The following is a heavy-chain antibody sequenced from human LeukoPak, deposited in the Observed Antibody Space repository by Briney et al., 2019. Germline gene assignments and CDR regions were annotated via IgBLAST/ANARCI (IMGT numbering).Heavy chain of an antibody. CDR1: GFTFSRYA. Sequence: GGSLTLSCAASGFTFSRYAMRWVRQAPGKGLDWVSAISGGGGSTNNADSVKGRFTISRDNSQNSLYLKMNSPRAEDSAVYYCAKRRGYSADYGMDVWGQGTTVTVSS. J-gene: IGHJ6*02. V-gene: IGHV3-23*01. CDR3: AKRRGYSADYGMDV. D-gene: IGHD5-18*01. CDR2: ISGGGGST.